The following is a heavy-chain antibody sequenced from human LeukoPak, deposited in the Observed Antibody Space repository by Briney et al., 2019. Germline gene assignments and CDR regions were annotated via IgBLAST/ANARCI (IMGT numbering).Heavy chain of an antibody. V-gene: IGHV3-21*01. J-gene: IGHJ4*02. CDR3: AREEFDYYDSSGPYGGY. Sequence: PGGSLRLSCAASGFTFSSYSMNWVRQAPGKGLEWVSSISSSSSYIYYADSVKGRFTISRDNAKNSLYLQMNSLRAEDTAVYYCAREEFDYYDSSGPYGGYWDQGTLVTVSS. D-gene: IGHD3-22*01. CDR2: ISSSSSYI. CDR1: GFTFSSYS.